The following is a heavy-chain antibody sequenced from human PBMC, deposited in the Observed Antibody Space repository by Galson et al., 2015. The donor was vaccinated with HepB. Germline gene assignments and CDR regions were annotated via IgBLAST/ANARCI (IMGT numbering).Heavy chain of an antibody. CDR2: INPSGGST. CDR1: GYTFTSYY. CDR3: ARSPPGGDWFDP. V-gene: IGHV1-46*01. Sequence: SVKVSCKASGYTFTSYYMHWVRQAPGQGLEWMGIINPSGGSTSYAQKFQGRVTMTRDTSTRTVYMELSSLRSEDTAVYYCARSPPGGDWFDPWGQGTLVTVSS. D-gene: IGHD3-10*01. J-gene: IGHJ5*02.